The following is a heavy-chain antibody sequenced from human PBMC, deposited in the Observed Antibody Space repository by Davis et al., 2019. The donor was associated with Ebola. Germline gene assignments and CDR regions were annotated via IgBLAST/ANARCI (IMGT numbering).Heavy chain of an antibody. Sequence: GESLKISCAASGFTFSSYSMNWVRQAPGKGLEWVSYISSSSSTIYYADSVKGRFTISRDNAKNSLYLQMNSLRAEDTAVYYCARDPTVTPGYYGMDVWGQGTTVTVSS. J-gene: IGHJ6*02. CDR3: ARDPTVTPGYYGMDV. D-gene: IGHD4-17*01. V-gene: IGHV3-48*04. CDR2: ISSSSSTI. CDR1: GFTFSSYS.